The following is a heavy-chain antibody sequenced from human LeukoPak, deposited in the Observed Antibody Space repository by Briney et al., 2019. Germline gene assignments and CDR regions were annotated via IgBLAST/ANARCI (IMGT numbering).Heavy chain of an antibody. CDR2: ISSSSYA. Sequence: GGSLRLSCTASGFTFSDYYMNWVRQAPGKGLEWVSYISSSSYANNSDSVTGRFTISRGNAKNSLYLQMNSLRVEDTAVYYCARGGSSGWLNFDSWGQGTLVTVSS. V-gene: IGHV3-11*06. J-gene: IGHJ4*02. CDR1: GFTFSDYY. D-gene: IGHD6-19*01. CDR3: ARGGSSGWLNFDS.